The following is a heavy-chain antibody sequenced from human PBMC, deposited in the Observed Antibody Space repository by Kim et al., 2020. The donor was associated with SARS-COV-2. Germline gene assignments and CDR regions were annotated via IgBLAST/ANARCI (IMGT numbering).Heavy chain of an antibody. V-gene: IGHV3-30*01. D-gene: IGHD1-26*01. Sequence: YAGSLKGRFTISRDNSKNTLYLQMNSLRAEDTAVYYCARGGGSYFFSLDYWGQGTLVTVSS. CDR3: ARGGGSYFFSLDY. J-gene: IGHJ4*02.